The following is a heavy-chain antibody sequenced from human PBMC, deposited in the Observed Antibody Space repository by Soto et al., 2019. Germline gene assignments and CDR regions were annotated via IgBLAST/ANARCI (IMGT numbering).Heavy chain of an antibody. V-gene: IGHV1-69*13. J-gene: IGHJ5*02. CDR2: IIPIFGTA. CDR1: GGTFSSYA. CDR3: ARENPYYYGSGSYYSGP. D-gene: IGHD3-10*01. Sequence: SVKVSCKASGGTFSSYAISWVRQAPGQGLEWMGGIIPIFGTANYAQKFQGRVTITADESTSTAYMELSSLRSEDTAVYYCARENPYYYGSGSYYSGPWGQGTLVTVSS.